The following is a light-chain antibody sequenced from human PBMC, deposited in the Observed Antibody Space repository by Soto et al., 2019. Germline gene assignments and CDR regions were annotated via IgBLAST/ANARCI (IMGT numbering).Light chain of an antibody. CDR1: QSVSTF. CDR2: DAS. CDR3: QQRSNCWT. J-gene: IGKJ1*01. V-gene: IGKV3-11*01. Sequence: EIVLTQSPATLSLSPGERAALSYRASQSVSTFLAWYSHKPGQAPRLLIYDASNRATGIPARFSGSGSGTDFPLTISSLEPEYSAFYYCQQRSNCWTFGQGTKGDIK.